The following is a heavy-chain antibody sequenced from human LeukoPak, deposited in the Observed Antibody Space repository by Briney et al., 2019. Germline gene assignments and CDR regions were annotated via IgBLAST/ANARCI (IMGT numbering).Heavy chain of an antibody. CDR3: ARAPSGYDPHLDD. V-gene: IGHV3-21*05. D-gene: IGHD5-12*01. CDR2: ISSSSDYK. Sequence: PGGSLRLSCTASGFTFSIYSISWVRQAPGKGLEWVSLISSSSDYKYYADSLKGRFTISRENAKNSLYLQINRLTADDTAVYCCARAPSGYDPHLDDWGQGTLVTVSS. CDR1: GFTFSIYS. J-gene: IGHJ4*02.